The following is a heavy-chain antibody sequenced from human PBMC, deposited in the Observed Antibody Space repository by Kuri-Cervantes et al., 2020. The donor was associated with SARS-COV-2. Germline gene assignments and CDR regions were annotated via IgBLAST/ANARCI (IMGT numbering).Heavy chain of an antibody. CDR2: ISSSSSYI. CDR3: ARDASYSGSYGSFQH. V-gene: IGHV3-21*01. D-gene: IGHD1-26*01. Sequence: ETLSLTCAASGLTFSSYSMNWVRQAPGKGLEWVSSISSSSSYIYYADSVKGRFTISRDNSKNTLYLQMNTLKTEDTAMFYCARDASYSGSYGSFQHWGQGTVVTVSS. J-gene: IGHJ1*01. CDR1: GLTFSSYS.